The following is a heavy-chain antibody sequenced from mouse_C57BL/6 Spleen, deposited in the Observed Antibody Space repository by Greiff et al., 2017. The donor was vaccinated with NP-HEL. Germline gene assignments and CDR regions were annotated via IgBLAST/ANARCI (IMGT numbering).Heavy chain of an antibody. J-gene: IGHJ2*01. V-gene: IGHV1-80*01. Sequence: QVQLQQSGAELVKPGASVKISCKASGYAFSSYWMNWVKQRPGKGLEWIGQIYPGDGDTNYNGKFKGKATLTADKSSSTAYMQLSRLTSEDSAVYFCARSHDGGYFDYWGQGTTLTVSS. CDR1: GYAFSSYW. CDR2: IYPGDGDT. CDR3: ARSHDGGYFDY. D-gene: IGHD2-3*01.